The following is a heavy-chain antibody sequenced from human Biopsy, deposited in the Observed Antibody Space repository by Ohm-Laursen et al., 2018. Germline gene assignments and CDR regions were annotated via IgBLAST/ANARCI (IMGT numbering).Heavy chain of an antibody. D-gene: IGHD3-3*01. V-gene: IGHV4-59*01. CDR3: ARTPRDSFWSGSYKRGLWFDP. J-gene: IGHJ5*02. Sequence: SETLSLTCSVSGGSIIGYYWTWIRQPPGKGLEWIGHVYNGGITNYNPSLKSRVTISKDTSKNQFSLQVNSVTAADTAVYYCARTPRDSFWSGSYKRGLWFDPWGQGTLVIVSS. CDR1: GGSIIGYY. CDR2: VYNGGIT.